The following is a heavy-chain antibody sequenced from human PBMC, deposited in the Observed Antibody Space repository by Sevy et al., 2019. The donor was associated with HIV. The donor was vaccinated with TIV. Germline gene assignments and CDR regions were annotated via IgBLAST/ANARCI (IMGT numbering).Heavy chain of an antibody. CDR2: ISYDGSNK. V-gene: IGHV3-30-3*01. CDR3: ARVPLRYFDWLLRPDYGMDV. CDR1: GFTFSSYA. D-gene: IGHD3-9*01. J-gene: IGHJ6*02. Sequence: GGSLRLSCAASGFTFSSYAMHWVRQAPGKGLEWVAVISYDGSNKYYADSVKGRFTISRDNSKNTLYLQMNSPRAEDTAVYYCARVPLRYFDWLLRPDYGMDVWGQGTTVTVSS.